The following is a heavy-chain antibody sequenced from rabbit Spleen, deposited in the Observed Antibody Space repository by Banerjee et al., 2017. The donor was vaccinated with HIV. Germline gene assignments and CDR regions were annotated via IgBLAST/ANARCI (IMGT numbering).Heavy chain of an antibody. CDR1: GFPFSEKAV. V-gene: IGHV1S40*01. D-gene: IGHD1-1*01. J-gene: IGHJ3*01. CDR3: ARDLPDIIGWNFGF. Sequence: QSLEESGGDLVKPGASLTLTCKASGFPFSEKAVMCWVRQAPGKGLTWIACINVVTGKAVYASWAKGRFTFSRTSSTTVTLQMTSLTAADTATYFCARDLPDIIGWNFGFWGQGTLVTVS. CDR2: INVVTGKA.